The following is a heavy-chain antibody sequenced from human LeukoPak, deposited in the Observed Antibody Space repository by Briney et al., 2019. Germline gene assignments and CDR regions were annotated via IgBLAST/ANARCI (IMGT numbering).Heavy chain of an antibody. V-gene: IGHV5-51*01. CDR2: IYPGDSDT. CDR3: ARLGSGLDY. J-gene: IGHJ4*02. CDR1: GYSFTNSW. Sequence: GESLKISCKGSGYSFTNSWIAWVRQMSGKGLEWMGIIYPGDSDTRYSPSFHGQVTISADKSISTAYLQWNSLKASDAAMYYCARLGSGLDYWGQGTLVTVSS. D-gene: IGHD3-16*01.